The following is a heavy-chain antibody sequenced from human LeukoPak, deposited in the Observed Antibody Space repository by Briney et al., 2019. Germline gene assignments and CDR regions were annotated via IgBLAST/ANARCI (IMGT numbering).Heavy chain of an antibody. CDR1: GFTFSSYA. Sequence: GGSLRLSCAASGFTFSSYAMSWVRQAPGKGLEWVSAISGSGGSTYYADPVKGRFTIFRDNSKDPLYLQLNSLRAEDTAVYYCAKAALRFSPSRWFDPWGQGTLVTVSS. V-gene: IGHV3-23*01. CDR2: ISGSGGST. CDR3: AKAALRFSPSRWFDP. J-gene: IGHJ5*02.